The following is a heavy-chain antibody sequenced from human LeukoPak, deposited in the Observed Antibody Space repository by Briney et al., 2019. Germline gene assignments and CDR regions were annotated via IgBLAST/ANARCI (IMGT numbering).Heavy chain of an antibody. CDR2: IYSGGST. CDR3: ASRYSYYYYYYMDV. D-gene: IGHD5-18*01. V-gene: IGHV3-66*02. Sequence: GGSLRLSCAASGFTVSSNYMSWVRQAPGKGLEWVSVIYSGGSTYYADSVKGRFTISRDNSKNTLYLQMNSLRAEDTAMYYCASRYSYYYYYYMDVWGKGTTVTVSS. CDR1: GFTVSSNY. J-gene: IGHJ6*03.